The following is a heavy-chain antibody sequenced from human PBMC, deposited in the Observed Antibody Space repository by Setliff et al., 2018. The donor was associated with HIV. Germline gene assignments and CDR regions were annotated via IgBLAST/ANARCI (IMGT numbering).Heavy chain of an antibody. V-gene: IGHV4-39*01. CDR2: IYFSGST. D-gene: IGHD2-2*01. Sequence: SETLSLTCTVSGDSIGTTTYYWGWIRQSPEKGLEWIGSIYFSGSTYYNPSLKSRVTISVDTSKNQFSLKLSSVTAADTAVYYCARTKDCSNTSCPGTHYYYYMDVWGKGTTVTVSS. CDR1: GDSIGTTTYY. CDR3: ARTKDCSNTSCPGTHYYYYMDV. J-gene: IGHJ6*03.